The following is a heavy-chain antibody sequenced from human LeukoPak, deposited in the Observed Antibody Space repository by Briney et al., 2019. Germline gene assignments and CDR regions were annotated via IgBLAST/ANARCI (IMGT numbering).Heavy chain of an antibody. J-gene: IGHJ4*02. Sequence: ASVKVSCKVSGYTLTELSMHWVRQAHGKGREWMGGFDPEDGETIYAQKFQGRVTMTEDTSTDTAYMELSSLRSEDTAVYYCATGIAVAGTPFDYWGQGTLVTVSS. CDR1: GYTLTELS. V-gene: IGHV1-24*01. D-gene: IGHD6-19*01. CDR3: ATGIAVAGTPFDY. CDR2: FDPEDGET.